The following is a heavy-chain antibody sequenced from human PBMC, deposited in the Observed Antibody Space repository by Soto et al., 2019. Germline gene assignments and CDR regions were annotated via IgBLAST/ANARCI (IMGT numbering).Heavy chain of an antibody. CDR1: GFTFSSYG. V-gene: IGHV3-30*18. Sequence: GGSLRLSCAASGFTFSSYGMHWVRQAPGKGLEWVAVISYDGSNKYYADSVKGRFTISRDNSKNTLYLQMNSLRAEDTAVYYCAKVRSIAARPSFDHWGQGTLVTVSS. D-gene: IGHD6-6*01. J-gene: IGHJ4*02. CDR3: AKVRSIAARPSFDH. CDR2: ISYDGSNK.